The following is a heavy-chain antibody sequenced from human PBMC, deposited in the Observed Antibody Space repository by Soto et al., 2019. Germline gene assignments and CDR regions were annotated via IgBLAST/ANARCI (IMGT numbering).Heavy chain of an antibody. CDR2: IYYSGST. Sequence: QVQLQESGPGLVKPSQTLSLTCTVSGGSISSGGYYWSWIRQHPGKGLEWIGYIYYSGSTYYNPSLKSRVTISVDTAKNQFSLKLSSVTAADTAVYYCARGVDTAMVYYFDYWGQGTLVTVSS. J-gene: IGHJ4*02. V-gene: IGHV4-31*03. D-gene: IGHD5-18*01. CDR3: ARGVDTAMVYYFDY. CDR1: GGSISSGGYY.